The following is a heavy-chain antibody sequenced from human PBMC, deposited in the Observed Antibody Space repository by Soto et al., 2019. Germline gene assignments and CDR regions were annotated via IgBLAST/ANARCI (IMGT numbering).Heavy chain of an antibody. D-gene: IGHD2-2*01. Sequence: QVQLQESGPGLVKPPVTLSLTCTVSGGSISSYYWSWIRQPPGKGLEWIGYIYYSGSTNYNPSLQSRVTISANTTKNQYSLKLSSVAAADTAVYYCAREGTRDGGGYFDYWGQGTLVTVSS. CDR1: GGSISSYY. CDR3: AREGTRDGGGYFDY. V-gene: IGHV4-59*01. J-gene: IGHJ4*02. CDR2: IYYSGST.